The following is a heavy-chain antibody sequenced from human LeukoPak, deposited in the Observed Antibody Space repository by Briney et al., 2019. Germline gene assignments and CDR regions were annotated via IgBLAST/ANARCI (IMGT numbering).Heavy chain of an antibody. J-gene: IGHJ6*02. CDR2: IYYSGST. CDR1: GGSISSYY. V-gene: IGHV4-59*01. D-gene: IGHD4/OR15-4a*01. CDR3: ARDEANTMYYHYGMDV. Sequence: PSETLSLTCTVSGGSISSYYWSWIRQPPGKGLEWIGYIYYSGSTNYNPSLKRRVTISVDTAKNQFSQKLSSVTAADTAVYYCARDEANTMYYHYGMDVCGQGTTVTVSS.